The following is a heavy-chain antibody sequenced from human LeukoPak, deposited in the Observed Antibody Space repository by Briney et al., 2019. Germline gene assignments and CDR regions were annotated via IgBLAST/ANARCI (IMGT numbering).Heavy chain of an antibody. CDR1: GGSISSYY. CDR3: ASSISRDGYNYGY. V-gene: IGHV4-4*09. D-gene: IGHD5-24*01. CDR2: IYTSGST. J-gene: IGHJ4*02. Sequence: PSETLSLTCTVSGGSISSYYWNWIRQPPGKGLEWIGYIYTSGSTNYNPSLKSRVTISVDTSKNQFSLKLSSVTAADTAVYYCASSISRDGYNYGYWGQGTLVTVSS.